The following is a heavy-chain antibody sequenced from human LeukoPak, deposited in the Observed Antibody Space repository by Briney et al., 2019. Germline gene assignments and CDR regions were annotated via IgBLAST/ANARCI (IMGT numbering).Heavy chain of an antibody. CDR2: IYYSGST. J-gene: IGHJ3*02. Sequence: SETLSLTCTVSGGSISSYYWSWIRQPPGKGLEWIGYIYYSGSTNYNPSLKSRVTISVDTSKNQFSLKLSSVTAADTAVYYCARHPHYVWFGPDAFDIWGQGTIVTVSS. CDR3: ARHPHYVWFGPDAFDI. CDR1: GGSISSYY. D-gene: IGHD3-10*01. V-gene: IGHV4-59*08.